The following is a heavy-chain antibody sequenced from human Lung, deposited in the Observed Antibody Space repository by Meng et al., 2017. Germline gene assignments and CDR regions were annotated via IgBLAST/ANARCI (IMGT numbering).Heavy chain of an antibody. CDR3: ARGGYSTSSWLDP. J-gene: IGHJ5*02. CDR1: GGTFSTYT. D-gene: IGHD5-12*01. Sequence: QVYLVQSGAEVKKPGASVKVSCKASGGTFSTYTITWVRQAPGQGLEWMGRIIPIVATVKYAQRFQGRVTITADKSTSTAYMELSSLTSEDTAVYYCARGGYSTSSWLDPWGQGTLVTVSS. V-gene: IGHV1-69*08. CDR2: IIPIVATV.